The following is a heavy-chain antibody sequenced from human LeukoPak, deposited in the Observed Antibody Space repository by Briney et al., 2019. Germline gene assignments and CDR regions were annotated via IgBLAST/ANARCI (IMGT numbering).Heavy chain of an antibody. CDR3: ARDWGVRGVTVDY. J-gene: IGHJ4*02. CDR2: IYYSGST. V-gene: IGHV4-34*01. D-gene: IGHD3-10*01. Sequence: SETLSLTCAVYGGSFSGYYWSWIRQPPGKGLEWIGSIYYSGSTYYNPSLKSRVTISVDTSKNQFSLKLSSVTAADTAVYYCARDWGVRGVTVDYWGQGTLVTVSS. CDR1: GGSFSGYY.